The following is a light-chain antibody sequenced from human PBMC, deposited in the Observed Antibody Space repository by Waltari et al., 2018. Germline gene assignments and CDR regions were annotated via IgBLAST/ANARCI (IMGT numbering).Light chain of an antibody. CDR1: SSDVGGYNY. CDR3: SSYTNSSPV. J-gene: IGLJ2*01. CDR2: DVG. V-gene: IGLV2-14*01. Sequence: QSALTQPASVSGSPGQSITISCTGTSSDVGGYNYVSWYQQHPGKAPKLIIYDVGNRPSDVSNRFSGSNSGNAASLTISGLQAEDEADYYCSSYTNSSPVFGGGTKLTVL.